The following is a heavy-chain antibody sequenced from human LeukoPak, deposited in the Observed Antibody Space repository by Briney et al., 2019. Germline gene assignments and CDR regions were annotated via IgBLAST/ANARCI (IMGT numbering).Heavy chain of an antibody. CDR1: GGSFSGYY. J-gene: IGHJ4*02. Sequence: SETLSLTCAVYGGSFSGYYWSWIRQPPGKGLEWIGYIYYSGSTNYNPSLKSRVTISVDTSKNQFSLKLSSVTAADTAVYYCARALRYCSSTSCYTGFDYWGQGTLVTVSS. CDR3: ARALRYCSSTSCYTGFDY. D-gene: IGHD2-2*02. CDR2: IYYSGST. V-gene: IGHV4-59*01.